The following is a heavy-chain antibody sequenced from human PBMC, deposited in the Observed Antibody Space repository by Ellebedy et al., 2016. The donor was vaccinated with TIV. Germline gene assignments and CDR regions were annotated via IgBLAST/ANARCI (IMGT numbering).Heavy chain of an antibody. J-gene: IGHJ6*04. CDR3: ARDKNTSGMV. CDR1: GFTFSSYA. Sequence: GESLKISXAASGFTFSSYAMNWVRQAPGKGLEWVSSISSSSSYIYYADSVKGRFTISRDNAKNSLYLQMNSLRAEDTAVYYCARDKNTSGMVWGKGTTVTVSS. CDR2: ISSSSSYI. D-gene: IGHD2-2*02. V-gene: IGHV3-21*01.